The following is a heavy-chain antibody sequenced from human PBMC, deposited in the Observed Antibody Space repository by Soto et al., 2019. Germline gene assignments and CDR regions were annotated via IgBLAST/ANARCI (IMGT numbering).Heavy chain of an antibody. CDR3: ARADYGGKFDY. J-gene: IGHJ4*02. CDR1: GGSISSSSYY. CDR2: IYYSGST. D-gene: IGHD4-17*01. V-gene: IGHV4-39*07. Sequence: SETLSLTCTVSGGSISSSSYYWGWIRQPPGKGLEWIGSIYYSGSTYYNPSLKSRVTISVDTSKNQFSLKLSSVTAADTAVYYCARADYGGKFDYWGQGTLVTVSS.